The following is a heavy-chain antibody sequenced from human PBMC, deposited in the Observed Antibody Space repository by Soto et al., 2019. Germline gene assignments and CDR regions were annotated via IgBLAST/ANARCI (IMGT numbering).Heavy chain of an antibody. D-gene: IGHD6-19*01. J-gene: IGHJ6*02. CDR1: GYSFTGYY. V-gene: IGHV1-2*04. Sequence: ASVKVSCKASGYSFTGYYMHWVRRAPGQGLEWMGWINPNSGGTNYAQKFQGWVTMTRDTSISTAYMELSRLRSDDTAVYYCARSRAGACANYYYHYYRLDVSGQGNNVTVSS. CDR2: INPNSGGT. CDR3: ARSRAGACANYYYHYYRLDV.